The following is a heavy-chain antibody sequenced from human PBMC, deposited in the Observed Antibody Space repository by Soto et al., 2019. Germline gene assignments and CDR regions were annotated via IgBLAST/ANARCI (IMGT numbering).Heavy chain of an antibody. Sequence: SGPTLVNPTQTLTLTCTFSGFSLSTSGVGVGWIRQPPGKAPEWLALIYWNDDKRYSPSLKSRLTITKDTSKNQVVLTMTNMDPVDTATYYCALVYCSGGSCYPNWFDPWGQGTLVTVSS. D-gene: IGHD2-15*01. V-gene: IGHV2-5*01. CDR2: IYWNDDK. CDR3: ALVYCSGGSCYPNWFDP. CDR1: GFSLSTSGVG. J-gene: IGHJ5*02.